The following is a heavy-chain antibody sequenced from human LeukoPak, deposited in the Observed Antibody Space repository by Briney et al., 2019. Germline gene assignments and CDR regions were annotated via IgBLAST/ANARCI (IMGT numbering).Heavy chain of an antibody. Sequence: GGSLRLSCAASGFTFSSDWMIWVRQAPGKGLEWVANIKPDEGEKYYVDSVKGRFTVSRDNAKNSLYLQMTSLRAEDTAVYYCASLYSSSWRWFDPWGQGTLVTVSS. CDR2: IKPDEGEK. D-gene: IGHD6-13*01. J-gene: IGHJ5*02. V-gene: IGHV3-7*01. CDR3: ASLYSSSWRWFDP. CDR1: GFTFSSDW.